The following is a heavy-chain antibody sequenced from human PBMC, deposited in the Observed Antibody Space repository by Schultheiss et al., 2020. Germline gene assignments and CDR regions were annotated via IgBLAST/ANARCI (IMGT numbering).Heavy chain of an antibody. CDR1: GGSISSYY. CDR2: IYYSGSI. D-gene: IGHD6-13*01. Sequence: SETLSLTCTVSGGSISSYYWSWIRQPPGKGLEWIGYIYYSGSIYYNPSLKSRVTMSVDTSKNQFSLKLSSVTAADTAVYYCARRLLEVRKRSAGTGAPHFDYWGKGTLVTVSS. CDR3: ARRLLEVRKRSAGTGAPHFDY. V-gene: IGHV4-59*01. J-gene: IGHJ4*02.